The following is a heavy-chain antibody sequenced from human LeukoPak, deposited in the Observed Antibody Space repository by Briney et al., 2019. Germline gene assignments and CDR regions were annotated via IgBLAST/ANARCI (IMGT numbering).Heavy chain of an antibody. D-gene: IGHD3-10*01. CDR1: GYTFTGYS. Sequence: ASVKVSCKASGYTFTGYSMHWVRQAPGQGLEWMGWINPKSGGTNYAQQFQGRVTMSWDTSISTAYMELSGLRSDDTAVYYCARKTLWFGELSPAYDYWGQGTLVTVSS. V-gene: IGHV1-2*02. J-gene: IGHJ4*02. CDR2: INPKSGGT. CDR3: ARKTLWFGELSPAYDY.